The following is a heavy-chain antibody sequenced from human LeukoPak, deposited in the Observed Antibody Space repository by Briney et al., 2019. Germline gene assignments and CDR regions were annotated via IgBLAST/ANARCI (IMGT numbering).Heavy chain of an antibody. J-gene: IGHJ4*02. V-gene: IGHV3-7*01. CDR2: INPDGSGK. CDR1: GFTLSTYW. Sequence: GGSLRLSCEASGFTLSTYWMNWVRQVPGKGLDWVAYINPDGSGKRYVDSVKGRFTIARDNADNSLSLQMNSLRAEDTAVYYCASWGAGGNSWGQGTLVTASS. CDR3: ASWGAGGNS. D-gene: IGHD3-16*01.